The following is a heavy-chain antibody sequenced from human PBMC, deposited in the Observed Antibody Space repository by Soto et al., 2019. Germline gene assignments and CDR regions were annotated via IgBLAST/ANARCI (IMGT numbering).Heavy chain of an antibody. CDR1: GFTFSSYG. V-gene: IGHV3-33*01. CDR3: ARDFVWLEPPRVNYYYYYGMDV. CDR2: IWYDGSNK. J-gene: IGHJ6*02. D-gene: IGHD1-1*01. Sequence: GGSLRLSCAASGFTFSSYGMHWVRQAPGKGLEWVAVIWYDGSNKYYADSVKGRFTISRDNSKNTLYLQMNSLRAEDTAVYYCARDFVWLEPPRVNYYYYYGMDVWGQGTTVTVS.